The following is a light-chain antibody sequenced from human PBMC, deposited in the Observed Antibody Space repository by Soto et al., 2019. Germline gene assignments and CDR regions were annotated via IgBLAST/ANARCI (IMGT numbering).Light chain of an antibody. V-gene: IGLV2-23*03. CDR3: CSYAGSSTV. Sequence: QSALTQPASVSGSPGQSITISCTGTSSDVGSYNLVSWYQQHPGKAPKLMIYEGSKRPSGVSNRFSGSKSGNTASLTISGLQAEDEADYYCCSYAGSSTVFGTRTKLTVL. CDR1: SSDVGSYNL. CDR2: EGS. J-gene: IGLJ1*01.